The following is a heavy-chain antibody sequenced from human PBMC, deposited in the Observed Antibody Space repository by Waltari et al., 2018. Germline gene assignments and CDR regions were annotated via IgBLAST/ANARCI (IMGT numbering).Heavy chain of an antibody. CDR3: ARDADIVATIMMDP. CDR2: INPNRGGT. Sequence: QVQLVQSGAEVKKPGASVKVSCKASGYTFTGYYMHWVRQAPGQGLEWMGWINPNRGGTNYAQKFEGRVSMTRDASISTAYMELSRLRSDDTAVYYCARDADIVATIMMDPWGQGTLVTVSS. CDR1: GYTFTGYY. V-gene: IGHV1-2*02. J-gene: IGHJ5*02. D-gene: IGHD5-12*01.